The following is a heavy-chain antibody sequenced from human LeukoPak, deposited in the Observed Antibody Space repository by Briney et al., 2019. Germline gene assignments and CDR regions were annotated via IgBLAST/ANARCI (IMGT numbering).Heavy chain of an antibody. V-gene: IGHV4-34*01. CDR3: GRDPTTVTSLPYYFDF. CDR2: INDRGRT. J-gene: IGHJ4*02. Sequence: PSETLSLTCAVHGGSFSGYHWNWIRQSPSKGLEWIGEINDRGRTNYNPSLESRVTLSVDTSKKEFSLKLSAVTAADTAVYYCGRDPTTVTSLPYYFDFWGQGTLVSASS. CDR1: GGSFSGYH. D-gene: IGHD4-17*01.